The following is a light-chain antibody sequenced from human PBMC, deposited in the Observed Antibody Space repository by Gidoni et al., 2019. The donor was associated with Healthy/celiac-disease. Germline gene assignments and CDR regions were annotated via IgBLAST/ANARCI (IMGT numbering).Light chain of an antibody. J-gene: IGLJ2*01. CDR1: ALPKQY. CDR2: KDS. Sequence: SYELTQPPSVSVSPGQTARITCSGDALPKQYAYWYQQKPGQAPVLVIYKDSERHSGIPERFSGSSSGTTVTLTISGVQAEDEADYYCQSADSSGTQGVFGGGTKLTVL. CDR3: QSADSSGTQGV. V-gene: IGLV3-25*03.